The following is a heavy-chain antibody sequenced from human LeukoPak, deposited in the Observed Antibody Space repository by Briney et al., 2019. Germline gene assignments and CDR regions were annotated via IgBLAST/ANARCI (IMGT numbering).Heavy chain of an antibody. CDR2: IYYSGTT. D-gene: IGHD6-13*01. V-gene: IGHV4-31*03. CDR1: GGSISSGGYS. J-gene: IGHJ4*02. CDR3: ARGRIAAAPGY. Sequence: PSETLSLTCTVSGGSISSGGYSWNWIRQHPGKGLEWIGYIYYSGTTYYNPSLKSRVTMSVDTSKNQFSLKLSSVTAADTAVYYCARGRIAAAPGYWGQGTLVTVSS.